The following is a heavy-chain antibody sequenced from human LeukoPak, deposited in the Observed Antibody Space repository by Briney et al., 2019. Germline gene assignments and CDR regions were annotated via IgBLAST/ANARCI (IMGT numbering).Heavy chain of an antibody. V-gene: IGHV1-2*02. J-gene: IGHJ4*02. D-gene: IGHD6-19*01. CDR2: INPNSGGT. CDR1: GYTFTGYY. Sequence: ASVKVSCKASGYTFTGYYMHWVRQAPGQGLEWMGWINPNSGGTNYAQKFQGRVTMTRDTSISTAYMELSRLGSDDTAVYYCARGPYSSGWYVALNSFDYWGQGTLVTVSS. CDR3: ARGPYSSGWYVALNSFDY.